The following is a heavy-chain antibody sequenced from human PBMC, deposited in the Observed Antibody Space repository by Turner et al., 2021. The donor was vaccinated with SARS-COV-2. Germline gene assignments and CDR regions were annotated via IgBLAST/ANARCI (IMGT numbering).Heavy chain of an antibody. CDR3: AKDSGILTGYGYYYYGMDV. V-gene: IGHV3-30*04. J-gene: IGHJ6*02. CDR1: GFTFGSYA. D-gene: IGHD3-9*01. CDR2: ISYDGSNK. Sequence: QVQLVASGGGVVQPGRSLRLSCAASGFTFGSYAMHWVRQAPGKGLEWVAVISYDGSNKYYADSVKGRFTISRDNSKNTLYLQMNSLRAEDTAVYYCAKDSGILTGYGYYYYGMDVWGQGTTVTVSS.